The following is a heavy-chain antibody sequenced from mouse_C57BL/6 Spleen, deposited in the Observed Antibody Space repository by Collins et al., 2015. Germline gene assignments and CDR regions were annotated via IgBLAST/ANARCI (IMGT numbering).Heavy chain of an antibody. J-gene: IGHJ4*01. CDR1: GYAFSSSW. CDR2: IYPGDGDT. CDR3: APGLLYAMDY. V-gene: IGHV1-82*01. D-gene: IGHD2-13*01. Sequence: QVQLQQSGPELVKPGASVKISCKASGYAFSSSWMNWVKQRPGKGLEWIGRIYPGDGDTNYNGKFKGKATLTADKSSSTAYMQLSSLTSEDSAVYFCAPGLLYAMDYWGQGTSVTVSS.